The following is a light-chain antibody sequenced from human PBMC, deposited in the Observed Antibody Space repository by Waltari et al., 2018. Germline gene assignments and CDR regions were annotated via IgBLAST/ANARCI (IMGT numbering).Light chain of an antibody. J-gene: IGLJ3*02. CDR2: EDK. CDR3: QSYDNSLTV. V-gene: IGLV6-57*04. Sequence: NFMLTQPHAVSESPGKTVTISCTRSSGSIATNYVQWYQQSPGSAPTTIINEDKQRPSGVPDRFSGSIDRSSNSASLTISGLKTEDEADYYCQSYDNSLTVFGGGTRLTVL. CDR1: SGSIATNY.